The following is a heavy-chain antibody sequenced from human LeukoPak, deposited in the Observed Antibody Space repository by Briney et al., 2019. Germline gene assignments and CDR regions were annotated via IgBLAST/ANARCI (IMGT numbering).Heavy chain of an antibody. CDR2: ISYDGSNK. CDR3: AKDGNYGDYGKDY. D-gene: IGHD4-17*01. J-gene: IGHJ4*02. CDR1: GFTFSSYG. Sequence: GGSLRLSYAASGFTFSSYGMHWVRQAPGKGLEWVAVISYDGSNKYYADSVKGRFTISRDNSKNTLYLQMNSLRAEDTAVYYCAKDGNYGDYGKDYWGQGTLVTVSS. V-gene: IGHV3-30*18.